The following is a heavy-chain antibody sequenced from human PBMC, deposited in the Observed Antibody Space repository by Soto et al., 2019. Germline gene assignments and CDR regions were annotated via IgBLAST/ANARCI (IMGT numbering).Heavy chain of an antibody. V-gene: IGHV3-30-3*01. D-gene: IGHD4-17*01. CDR3: ARRLATTVSALGY. J-gene: IGHJ4*02. CDR2: ISENGDRQ. CDR1: GLTFTSSS. Sequence: QVQLVQSGGGVVQAGTSLRLSCTASGLTFTSSSFHWVRQAPGKGLEWVAVISENGDRQYSTESVGGRFLISRDSSKNTVYLQMNSLRPEDTGVYFCARRLATTVSALGYWGQGALVTVSS.